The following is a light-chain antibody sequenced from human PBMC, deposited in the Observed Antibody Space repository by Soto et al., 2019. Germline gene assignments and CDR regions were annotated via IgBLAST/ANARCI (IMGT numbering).Light chain of an antibody. V-gene: IGKV3-15*01. J-gene: IGKJ1*01. CDR3: PQYNDRRT. Sequence: EIVMTQSPATRSVSPGQRATLSGRASQGGSSNFAWYQQKPGQAPRLLIYGASTRATGIPGRFSGSGSGTEFTLTISSLQADDFVVYCCPQYNDRRTFGQGTKGEIK. CDR1: QGGSSN. CDR2: GAS.